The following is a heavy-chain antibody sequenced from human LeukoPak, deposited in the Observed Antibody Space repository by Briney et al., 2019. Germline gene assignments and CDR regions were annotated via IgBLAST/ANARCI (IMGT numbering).Heavy chain of an antibody. CDR2: IYYSGST. CDR1: GGSISSYY. V-gene: IGHV4-59*01. J-gene: IGHJ3*02. D-gene: IGHD3-16*01. Sequence: PSETLSLTCTVSGGSISSYYWSWIRQPPGKGLEWIGYIYYSGSTNYNPSLKSRVTISVDTSKNQFSLKLSSVTAADTAVYYRARDIMGSITFGGVIVADAFDIWGQGTMVTVSS. CDR3: ARDIMGSITFGGVIVADAFDI.